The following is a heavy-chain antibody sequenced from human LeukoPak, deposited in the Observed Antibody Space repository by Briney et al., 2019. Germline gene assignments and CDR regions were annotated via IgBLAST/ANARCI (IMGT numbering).Heavy chain of an antibody. CDR1: GYIFTNYW. Sequence: GESLKISCKASGYIFTNYWIAWVRQMPGKGLECMGIIFPRDSDIRYTPAFRGQVVISVDRSINTAFLQWRSLKASDSGMYYCVRQGAGTSHHDETGLPRGAFDVWGQGTMVTVSS. J-gene: IGHJ3*01. D-gene: IGHD1-1*01. CDR2: IFPRDSDI. V-gene: IGHV5-51*01. CDR3: VRQGAGTSHHDETGLPRGAFDV.